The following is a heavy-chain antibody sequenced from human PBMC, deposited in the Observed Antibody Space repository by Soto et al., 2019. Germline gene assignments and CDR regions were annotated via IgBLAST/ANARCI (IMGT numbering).Heavy chain of an antibody. V-gene: IGHV1-18*01. CDR3: ARGYCISTSCYEDYFDY. D-gene: IGHD2-2*01. CDR2: ISAYNGNT. CDR1: GYTFTSYG. J-gene: IGHJ4*02. Sequence: QVQLVQSGAEVKKPGASVKVSCKASGYTFTSYGISWVRQAPGQGLEWMGWISAYNGNTNYAQKLQGRVTMTTDTSTRIAYMELRSLRSDDTAVYYCARGYCISTSCYEDYFDYWGQGTMVTVSS.